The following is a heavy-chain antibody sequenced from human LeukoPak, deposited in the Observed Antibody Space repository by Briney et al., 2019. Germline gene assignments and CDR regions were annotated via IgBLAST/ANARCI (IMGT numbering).Heavy chain of an antibody. Sequence: ASVKVSCKAFGYTFTSYDINWVRQATGQGLEWMGWMNPNSGNTGYAQKFQGRVTITRNTSISTAYMELSSLRSEDTAVYYCARAQRHYDFWSGYYYYYYMDVWGKGTTVTVSS. D-gene: IGHD3-3*01. CDR1: GYTFTSYD. V-gene: IGHV1-8*03. CDR2: MNPNSGNT. J-gene: IGHJ6*03. CDR3: ARAQRHYDFWSGYYYYYYMDV.